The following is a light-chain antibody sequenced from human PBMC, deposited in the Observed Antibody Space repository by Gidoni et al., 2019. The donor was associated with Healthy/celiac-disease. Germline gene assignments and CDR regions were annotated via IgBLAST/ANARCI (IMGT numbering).Light chain of an antibody. J-gene: IGLJ2*01. V-gene: IGLV1-44*01. Sequence: HSVLTQPPSSSGTPGPRVTISCSGSSSNIGSNTVNWYQQLPGTAPKLLIYSNNQRPSGVPDRVSGSKSGTSASRAIRGLQSEDEADYYCAAWDDSLNGSVVFGGGTKLTVL. CDR1: SSNIGSNT. CDR2: SNN. CDR3: AAWDDSLNGSVV.